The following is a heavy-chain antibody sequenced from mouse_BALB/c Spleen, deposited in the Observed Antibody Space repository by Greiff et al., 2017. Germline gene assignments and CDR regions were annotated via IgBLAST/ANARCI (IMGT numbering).Heavy chain of an antibody. CDR1: GYSFTGYY. CDR3: AREKGNYPYYYAMDY. J-gene: IGHJ4*01. CDR2: INPYNGTT. V-gene: IGHV1-31*01. Sequence: EVKLVESGPELVKPGASVKISCKASGYSFTGYYMHWVKQSHVKSLEWIGRINPYNGTTSYNQNFKDKASLTVDKSSSTAYMELHSLTSEDSAVYYCAREKGNYPYYYAMDYWGQGTSVTVSS. D-gene: IGHD2-1*01.